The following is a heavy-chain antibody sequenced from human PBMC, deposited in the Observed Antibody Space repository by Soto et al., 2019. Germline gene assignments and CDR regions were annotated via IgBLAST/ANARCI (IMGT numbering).Heavy chain of an antibody. D-gene: IGHD3-10*01. Sequence: GASVKVSCKASGYSFSSFYMHWVRQAPGQGLEWMGVINPSGDSTTYAQKFQGRVTMTKDTSTSTLYMELSSLTSEDTAVYFCARDWEFGFWGQGTLVTVYS. V-gene: IGHV1-46*01. CDR3: ARDWEFGF. J-gene: IGHJ4*02. CDR2: INPSGDST. CDR1: GYSFSSFY.